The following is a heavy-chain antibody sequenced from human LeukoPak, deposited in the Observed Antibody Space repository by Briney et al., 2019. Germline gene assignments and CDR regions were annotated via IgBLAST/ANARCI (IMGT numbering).Heavy chain of an antibody. Sequence: GGSLRFSCAASGLAFSNAWMSWVRQAPGKGLEWVSYISDSTSSKYYADSVKGRFTISRDNAKNSLYLQMNSLRDEDTAVYYCARDPYYYDSSGYYSTDYWGQGTLVTVSS. CDR1: GLAFSNAW. J-gene: IGHJ4*02. CDR2: ISDSTSSK. V-gene: IGHV3-48*02. D-gene: IGHD3-22*01. CDR3: ARDPYYYDSSGYYSTDY.